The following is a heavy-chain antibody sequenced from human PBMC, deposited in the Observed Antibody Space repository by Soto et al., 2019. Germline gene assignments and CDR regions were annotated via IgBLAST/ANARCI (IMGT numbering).Heavy chain of an antibody. V-gene: IGHV5-51*01. Sequence: GESRKISCNSSGYSFTNYWIGWVRQMPGKGLEWMGIIYPGDSDTKYNPSFQGQVTISADKSITTTYLQWSSLKASDTAIYYCAASIFYYGMDVWGQGTTVTSP. J-gene: IGHJ6*02. CDR1: GYSFTNYW. CDR3: AASIFYYGMDV. CDR2: IYPGDSDT.